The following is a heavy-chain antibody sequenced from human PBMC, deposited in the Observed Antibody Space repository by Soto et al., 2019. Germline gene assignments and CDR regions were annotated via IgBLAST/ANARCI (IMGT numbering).Heavy chain of an antibody. CDR2: ISGSGGST. CDR3: PKSAGSIVGALDY. Sequence: EVQLLESGGGLVQPGGSLRLSCAASGFTFSDFAMNWVRQAPGKGLEWVSTISGSGGSTYYADSVKGRFTISRDNSKNTLYLQMNSLRAEDTAVYYCPKSAGSIVGALDYWGQGTLVTVSS. J-gene: IGHJ4*02. V-gene: IGHV3-23*01. D-gene: IGHD1-26*01. CDR1: GFTFSDFA.